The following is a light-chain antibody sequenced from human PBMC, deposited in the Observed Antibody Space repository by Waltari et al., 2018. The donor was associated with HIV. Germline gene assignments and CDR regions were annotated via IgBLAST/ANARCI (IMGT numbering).Light chain of an antibody. CDR1: TSNVGTYTL. J-gene: IGLJ3*02. CDR2: EVK. CDR3: CSYAGSDTLV. Sequence: HSALTQPASVSGSPGQSITISCTGTTSNVGTYTLVSWYQQHPGKAPKLLIYEVKRRPSGLSDRFAGSKSGNTASLTVSGLQAEDEAIYYCCSYAGSDTLVFGGGTSLTIL. V-gene: IGLV2-23*02.